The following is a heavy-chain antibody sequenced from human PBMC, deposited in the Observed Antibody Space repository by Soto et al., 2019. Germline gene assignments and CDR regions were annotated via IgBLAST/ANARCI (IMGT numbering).Heavy chain of an antibody. CDR1: GGSISSGGYS. Sequence: SETLSLTCVVSGGSISSGGYSWSWIRQPPGKGLEWPGYIYQSGSTYYNPSLTSRVTISVDRSKNQFYLKLISVTAADTAVYYCARGAYSDTSGYLDAFDIWGQGRMVTVS. J-gene: IGHJ3*02. CDR2: IYQSGST. D-gene: IGHD3-22*01. CDR3: ARGAYSDTSGYLDAFDI. V-gene: IGHV4-30-2*01.